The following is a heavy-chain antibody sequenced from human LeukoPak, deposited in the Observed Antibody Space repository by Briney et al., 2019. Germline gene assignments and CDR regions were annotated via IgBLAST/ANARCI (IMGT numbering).Heavy chain of an antibody. V-gene: IGHV3-9*01. CDR3: AKGVGATTSFGYWYFDL. CDR1: GFTFDDYA. J-gene: IGHJ2*01. D-gene: IGHD1-26*01. Sequence: GGSLRLSCAASGFTFDDYAMHWVRQAPGKGLEWVSGISWNSGSIGYADSVKGRFTISRDNAKNSLYLQMNSLRAEDTALYYCAKGVGATTSFGYWYFDLWGRGTLVTVSS. CDR2: ISWNSGSI.